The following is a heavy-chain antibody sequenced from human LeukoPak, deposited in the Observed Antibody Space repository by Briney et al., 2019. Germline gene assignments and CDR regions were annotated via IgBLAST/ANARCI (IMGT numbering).Heavy chain of an antibody. V-gene: IGHV3-74*01. CDR1: GFTFSSRW. J-gene: IGHJ4*02. CDR3: HPLGYTSN. CDR2: VKNDGTT. D-gene: IGHD6-19*01. Sequence: GGSLRLSCAVSGFTSGFTFSSRWMHWVRQAPGKGLVWVSLVKNDGTTNYADSVKGRFTVSRDNAKNTMYQQMNNLRVEDTALYFCHPLGYTSNWGQGTLVTVSS.